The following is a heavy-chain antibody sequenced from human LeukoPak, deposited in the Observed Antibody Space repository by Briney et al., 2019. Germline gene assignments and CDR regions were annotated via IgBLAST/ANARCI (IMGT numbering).Heavy chain of an antibody. J-gene: IGHJ4*02. CDR1: GFSLSTSGVG. D-gene: IGHD2-2*01. CDR2: IYWDDDN. V-gene: IGHV2-5*02. Sequence: SGPTLVNPTQTLTLTCTFSGFSLSTSGVGVGWIRQPPGKALEWLALIYWDDDNRYTPSLKSRLTSSKGASKNQVLLTKTNKDPVDTDTYYCAHSGRPVQVQSISPYFDHWGRGRLVSVCS. CDR3: AHSGRPVQVQSISPYFDH.